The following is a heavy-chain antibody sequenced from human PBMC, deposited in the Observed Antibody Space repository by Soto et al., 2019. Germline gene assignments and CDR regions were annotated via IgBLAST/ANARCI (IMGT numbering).Heavy chain of an antibody. CDR1: GGSISPHS. D-gene: IGHD2-15*01. J-gene: IGHJ6*03. CDR2: VYYGGNT. CDR3: ARHCSGGSCHYYYMDV. V-gene: IGHV4-59*08. Sequence: ETLSLTCTVSGGSISPHSWSWMRQSPGRGLEWLGYVYYGGNTNYNPSLESRVTISLDTSKNQFSLKMSSVTATDTAVYYCARHCSGGSCHYYYMDVWGKGITVTVSS.